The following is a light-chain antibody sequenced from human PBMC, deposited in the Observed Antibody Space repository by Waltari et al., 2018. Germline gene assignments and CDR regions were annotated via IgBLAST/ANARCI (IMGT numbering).Light chain of an antibody. J-gene: IGKJ2*01. CDR2: RAS. CDR3: QRWTSSLYT. Sequence: EIVLTQSPGTLSLSPGGRATLSCRASQTISSTYLAWYQQKPGQAPRLLIYRASDRATGIPDRFSGSGSGADFTLTISRLEPEDIAVYFCQRWTSSLYTFGQGTKVEIK. V-gene: IGKV3-20*01. CDR1: QTISSTY.